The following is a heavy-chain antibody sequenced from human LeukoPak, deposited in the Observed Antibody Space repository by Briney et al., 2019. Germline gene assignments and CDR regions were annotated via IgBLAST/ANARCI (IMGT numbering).Heavy chain of an antibody. CDR2: ISSDGSST. CDR1: GFTFSSYW. V-gene: IGHV3-74*01. D-gene: IGHD3-16*01. J-gene: IGHJ6*04. CDR3: ARVLGHYYGMDV. Sequence: PGGSLRLSCAASGFTFSSYWMHWVRQAPGKGLVWVSRISSDGSSTIYADSVKGRFTISRDNAKNTLYLLMNSLRAEDAAVYYCARVLGHYYGMDVWGKGTTVTVSS.